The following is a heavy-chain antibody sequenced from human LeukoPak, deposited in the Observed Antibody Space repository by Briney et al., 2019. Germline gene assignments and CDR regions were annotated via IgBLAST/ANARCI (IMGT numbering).Heavy chain of an antibody. J-gene: IGHJ4*02. CDR2: ISSDASIT. D-gene: IGHD1-26*01. CDR1: GLTFSTYW. CDR3: ARDGVFGIVGATTSDY. Sequence: GGSLRLSCAASGLTFSTYWMHWVRQDPGKGLVWVSRISSDASITSYADPVKGRFTISRDNAKNTLYLQMNSLRAEDTALYYCARDGVFGIVGATTSDYWGQGTLVTVSS. V-gene: IGHV3-74*01.